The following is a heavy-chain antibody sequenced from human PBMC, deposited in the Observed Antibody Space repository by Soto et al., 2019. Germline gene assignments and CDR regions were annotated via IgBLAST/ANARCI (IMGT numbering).Heavy chain of an antibody. J-gene: IGHJ4*02. Sequence: GGSLRLSCTASGFTFSSYWMHWVRQAPGKGLVWVSRVNSDGSSTSYADSVKGRFTVSRDNAKNTLYPQMNSLRAEDTAVYYCARGQWIQKFDYWGQGTLVTVSS. V-gene: IGHV3-74*01. CDR2: VNSDGSST. D-gene: IGHD5-18*01. CDR1: GFTFSSYW. CDR3: ARGQWIQKFDY.